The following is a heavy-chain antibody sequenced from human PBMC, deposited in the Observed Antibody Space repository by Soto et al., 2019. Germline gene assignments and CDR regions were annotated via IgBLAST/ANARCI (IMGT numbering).Heavy chain of an antibody. D-gene: IGHD1-26*01. CDR2: IVVGSGNT. CDR3: AASIGSYYGDAFDI. V-gene: IGHV1-58*01. J-gene: IGHJ3*02. CDR1: GFTFTSSA. Sequence: SVKGSCKASGFTFTSSAVQWVRQARGQRLEWIGWIVVGSGNTNYAQKFQERVTITRDMSTSTAYMELSSLRSEDTAVYYCAASIGSYYGDAFDIWGQGTMVTVSS.